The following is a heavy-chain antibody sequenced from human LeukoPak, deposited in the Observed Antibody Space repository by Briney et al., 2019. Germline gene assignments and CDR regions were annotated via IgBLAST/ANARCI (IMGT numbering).Heavy chain of an antibody. CDR1: RFTFSSYS. CDR3: ARELAVAATGN. D-gene: IGHD2-15*01. V-gene: IGHV3-21*01. CDR2: ISSSSSYI. J-gene: IGHJ4*02. Sequence: GGSLRLSCAASRFTFSSYSMNWVRQAPGKGLEWVSSISSSSSYIYYADSVKGRFTISRDNAKNSLYLQMNSLRDGDTAVYYCARELAVAATGNWGQGTLVTVSS.